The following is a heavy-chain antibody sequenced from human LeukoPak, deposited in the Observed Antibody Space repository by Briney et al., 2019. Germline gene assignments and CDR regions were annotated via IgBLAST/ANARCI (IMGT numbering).Heavy chain of an antibody. CDR3: AKDRLYSGSYYYFDY. V-gene: IGHV3-23*01. D-gene: IGHD1-26*01. J-gene: IGHJ4*02. CDR1: GFTFSTYV. CDR2: ISGSGGST. Sequence: GGSLRLSCAASGFTFSTYVMSWVRQAPGKGLEWVSAISGSGGSTHYADSVKGRFTISRDNSKNTLYLQMNSLRAEDTAVYYCAKDRLYSGSYYYFDYWGQGTLVTVSS.